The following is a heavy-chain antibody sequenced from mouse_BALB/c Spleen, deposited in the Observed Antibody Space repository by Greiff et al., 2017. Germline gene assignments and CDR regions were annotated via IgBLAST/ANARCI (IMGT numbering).Heavy chain of an antibody. V-gene: IGHV1-82*01. CDR2: IYPGDGDT. CDR1: GYAFSSSW. CDR3: ARESVLRLHYYAMDY. D-gene: IGHD1-2*01. J-gene: IGHJ4*01. Sequence: VQLVESGPELVKPGASVKISCKASGYAFSSSWMNWVKQRPGQGLEWIGRIYPGDGDTNYNGKFKGKATLTADKSSSTAYMQLSSLTSVDSAVYFCARESVLRLHYYAMDYWGQGTSVTVSS.